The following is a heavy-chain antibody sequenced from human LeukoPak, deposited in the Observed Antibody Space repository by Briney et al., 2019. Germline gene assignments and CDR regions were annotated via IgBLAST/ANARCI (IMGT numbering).Heavy chain of an antibody. V-gene: IGHV4-39*01. CDR2: IYYSGST. CDR1: GGSINTGSYY. Sequence: SETLSLTCTVSGGSINTGSYYWGWIRQPPGKGLEWIGSIYYSGSTYYNPSLKSRVTISVDTSKNQFSLKLSSVTAADTAVYYCASGLAGYYDFWSGYSPFDYWGQGALVTVSS. J-gene: IGHJ4*02. D-gene: IGHD3-3*01. CDR3: ASGLAGYYDFWSGYSPFDY.